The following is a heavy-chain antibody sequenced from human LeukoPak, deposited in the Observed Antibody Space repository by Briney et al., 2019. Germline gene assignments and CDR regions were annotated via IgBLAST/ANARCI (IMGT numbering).Heavy chain of an antibody. Sequence: PSETLSLTCAVYGGSFSGYYWSWIRQPPGKGLEWIGEINHSGSTNYNPSLKSRVTISVDTSKNQFSLKLSSVTAADTAVYYCARGGQIKVRYDYWGQGTLVTVSS. V-gene: IGHV4-34*01. CDR2: INHSGST. D-gene: IGHD3-9*01. CDR1: GGSFSGYY. CDR3: ARGGQIKVRYDY. J-gene: IGHJ4*02.